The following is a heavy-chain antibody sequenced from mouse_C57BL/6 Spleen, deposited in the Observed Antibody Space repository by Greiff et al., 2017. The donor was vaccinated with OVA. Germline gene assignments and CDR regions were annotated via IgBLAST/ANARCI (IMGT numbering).Heavy chain of an antibody. CDR1: GYTFTSYW. D-gene: IGHD1-1*01. V-gene: IGHV1-50*01. CDR2: IDPSDSYT. Sequence: VQLQQSGAELVKPGASVKLSCKASGYTFTSYWMQWVKQRPGQGLEWIGEIDPSDSYTNYNQKFKGKATLTVDTSSSTAYMQLSSLTSEDSAVYYCARRTTVLDYWGQGTTLTVSS. J-gene: IGHJ2*01. CDR3: ARRTTVLDY.